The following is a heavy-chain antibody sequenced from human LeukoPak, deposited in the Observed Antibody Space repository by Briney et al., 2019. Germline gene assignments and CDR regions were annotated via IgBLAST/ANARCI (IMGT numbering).Heavy chain of an antibody. V-gene: IGHV1-24*01. CDR1: GYTLTELS. Sequence: ASVKVSCKVSGYTLTELSMHWVRQAPGKGLEWMGGFDPEDGETIYAQKFQGRVTMTEDTSTDTAYMELSSLRSEDTAVYCCASSGSGSQEAFDIWGQGTMVTVSS. D-gene: IGHD1-26*01. CDR3: ASSGSGSQEAFDI. CDR2: FDPEDGET. J-gene: IGHJ3*02.